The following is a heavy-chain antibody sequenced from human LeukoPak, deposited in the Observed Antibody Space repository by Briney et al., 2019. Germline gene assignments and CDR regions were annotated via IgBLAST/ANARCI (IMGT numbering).Heavy chain of an antibody. D-gene: IGHD6-19*01. J-gene: IGHJ4*02. Sequence: SQTLSLTCAISGDSVSGNTAAWNWIRQSPSRGLEWLGRTYYRSRWYNDYAVSVKSRITINPDTTKNQFSLQLNSVTPEDTAVYYCASLSSSGWYYFDYWGQGTLVIVSS. V-gene: IGHV6-1*01. CDR3: ASLSSSGWYYFDY. CDR2: TYYRSRWYN. CDR1: GDSVSGNTAA.